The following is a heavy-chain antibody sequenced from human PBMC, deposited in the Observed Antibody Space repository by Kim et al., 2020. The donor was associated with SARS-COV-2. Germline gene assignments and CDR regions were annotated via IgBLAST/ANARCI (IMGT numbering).Heavy chain of an antibody. J-gene: IGHJ4*02. V-gene: IGHV4-34*01. Sequence: PSLTSRVTISVDTSKNQFSLKLSSVTAADTAVYYCARGRRITGTRTPFDYWGQGTLVTVSS. CDR3: ARGRRITGTRTPFDY. D-gene: IGHD1-7*01.